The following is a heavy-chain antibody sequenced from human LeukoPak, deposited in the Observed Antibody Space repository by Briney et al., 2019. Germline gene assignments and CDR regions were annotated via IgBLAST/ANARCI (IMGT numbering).Heavy chain of an antibody. V-gene: IGHV3-7*01. D-gene: IGHD1-26*01. J-gene: IGHJ3*02. CDR3: ARVGASYGAGDAFDI. Sequence: GGSLRLSCAASGFTFSSYWMSWVRQAPGKGLEWVANIKEDGSEKYYVDSVKGRFTISRDNAKNSLYLQMNSLRAEDTAVYYCARVGASYGAGDAFDIWGQGTMVTVSS. CDR1: GFTFSSYW. CDR2: IKEDGSEK.